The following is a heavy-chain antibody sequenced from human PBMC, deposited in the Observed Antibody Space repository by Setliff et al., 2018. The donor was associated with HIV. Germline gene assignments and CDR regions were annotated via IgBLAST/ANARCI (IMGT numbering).Heavy chain of an antibody. CDR2: IYISGTT. V-gene: IGHV4-4*08. D-gene: IGHD1-26*01. CDR3: ARRSIVGSTRGYYYYALDV. Sequence: PSETLSLTCTVSGGSIDNYFWSWIRQAPGKGLEWLGYIYISGTTNYNPSLKGRVTMFLDTSKNQFSLKLTSVTVADTAVYYCARRSIVGSTRGYYYYALDVWGQGTTVTVSS. CDR1: GGSIDNYF. J-gene: IGHJ6*02.